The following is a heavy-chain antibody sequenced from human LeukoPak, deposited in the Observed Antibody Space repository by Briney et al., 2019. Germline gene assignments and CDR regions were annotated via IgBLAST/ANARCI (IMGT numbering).Heavy chain of an antibody. Sequence: PPETLSLTCTVSGGSISSYYWGWIRQPAGKGLEWIGRIYTSGSTNYNPSLKSRVTMSVDTSKNQFSLKLSSVTAADTAVYYCARDGGYCGGDCFVDVWGKGTTVTVSS. CDR1: GGSISSYY. D-gene: IGHD2-21*02. CDR3: ARDGGYCGGDCFVDV. J-gene: IGHJ6*04. CDR2: IYTSGST. V-gene: IGHV4-4*07.